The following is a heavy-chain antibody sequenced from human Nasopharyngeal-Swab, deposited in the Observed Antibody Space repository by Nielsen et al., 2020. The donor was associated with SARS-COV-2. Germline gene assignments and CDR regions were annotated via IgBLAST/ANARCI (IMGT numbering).Heavy chain of an antibody. CDR2: ISVDGRNS. V-gene: IGHV3-30*04. J-gene: IGHJ6*03. CDR3: ARARGHLTHYYMDV. D-gene: IGHD3-10*01. CDR1: GFVFSTYS. Sequence: GESLKISCAASGFVFSTYSMHWVRLAPGKGLEWVALISVDGRNSNYADSVKGRFIISRDNSEKTVDLQMNSLRGEDTAVYYCARARGHLTHYYMDVWGSGTTVTVSS.